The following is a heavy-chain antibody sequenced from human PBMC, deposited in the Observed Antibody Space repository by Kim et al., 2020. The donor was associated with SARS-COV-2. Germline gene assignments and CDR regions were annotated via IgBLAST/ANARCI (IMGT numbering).Heavy chain of an antibody. D-gene: IGHD3-22*01. J-gene: IGHJ3*02. CDR3: ARDGDSSGYYTGAFDI. V-gene: IGHV4-59*12. Sequence: SLKGRVTISVDPSKNQFSLKLSSVTAADTAVYYCARDGDSSGYYTGAFDIWGQGTMVTVSS.